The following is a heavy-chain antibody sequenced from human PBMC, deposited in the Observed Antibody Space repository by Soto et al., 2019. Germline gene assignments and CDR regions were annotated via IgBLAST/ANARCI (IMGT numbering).Heavy chain of an antibody. Sequence: EVQLVESGGGLVQPGGSLRLSCAASGFTFSSYWMSWVRQAPGKGLEWVANIKQDGSEKYYVDSVKGRFTISRDNAKNSLYLQMNSLRAEDAAGYYCARDWSVRSLYDSSGYSTRLDYWGQGALVTVSS. J-gene: IGHJ4*02. CDR3: ARDWSVRSLYDSSGYSTRLDY. V-gene: IGHV3-7*04. D-gene: IGHD3-22*01. CDR2: IKQDGSEK. CDR1: GFTFSSYW.